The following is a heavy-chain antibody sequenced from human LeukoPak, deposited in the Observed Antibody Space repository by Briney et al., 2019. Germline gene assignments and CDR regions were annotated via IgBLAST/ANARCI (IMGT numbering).Heavy chain of an antibody. Sequence: PGGSLRLSCAASGFTFSKYAMSWVRQAPGKGLEWVSGLSGTSGTTYYADSVKGRFTISRDTSKNTLYLQMNSLRAEDTAVYYCARDVSGSSGYYDAFDIWGQGTMVTVSS. CDR1: GFTFSKYA. CDR2: LSGTSGTT. J-gene: IGHJ3*02. V-gene: IGHV3-23*01. CDR3: ARDVSGSSGYYDAFDI. D-gene: IGHD3-22*01.